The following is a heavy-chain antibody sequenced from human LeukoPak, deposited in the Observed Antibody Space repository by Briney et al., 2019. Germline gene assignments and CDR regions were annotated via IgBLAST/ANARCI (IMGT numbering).Heavy chain of an antibody. Sequence: PGGSLRLSCAASGFTFSSYAMSWVRQAPGKGLECVSAISGSGGSTYYADSVKGRFTISRDNSENTLYLQMNSLRAEDTAVYYCAKKGSSAKPVDYWGQGTLVTVSS. CDR3: AKKGSSAKPVDY. V-gene: IGHV3-23*01. CDR2: ISGSGGST. J-gene: IGHJ4*02. D-gene: IGHD6-6*01. CDR1: GFTFSSYA.